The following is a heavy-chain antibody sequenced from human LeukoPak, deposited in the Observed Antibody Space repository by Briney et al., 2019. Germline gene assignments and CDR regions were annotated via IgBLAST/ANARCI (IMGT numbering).Heavy chain of an antibody. V-gene: IGHV3-30-3*01. CDR3: ARGGSSSSSAFDI. Sequence: GGSLRLSCAASGFTFSSYAMHWVRQAPGKGLEWVAVISYDGSNKYYADSVKGRFTISRDNSKNTLYLQMNSLRAEDTAVYYCARGGSSSSSAFDIWGQGTMVTVSS. J-gene: IGHJ3*02. CDR1: GFTFSSYA. D-gene: IGHD6-6*01. CDR2: ISYDGSNK.